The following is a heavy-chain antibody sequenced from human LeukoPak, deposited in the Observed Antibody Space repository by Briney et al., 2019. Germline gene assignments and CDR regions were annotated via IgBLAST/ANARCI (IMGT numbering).Heavy chain of an antibody. V-gene: IGHV4-34*01. J-gene: IGHJ4*02. CDR1: GGSFSGYY. CDR2: INHSGST. Sequence: SETLSLTCAVYGGSFSGYYWSWIRQPPGKGLEWIGEINHSGSTNYNPSLKSRVTISVDTSKNQFSLKLSSVTAADTAVYYCARAPEYGLYYFDYWGQGTLVTVSS. CDR3: ARAPEYGLYYFDY. D-gene: IGHD1-14*01.